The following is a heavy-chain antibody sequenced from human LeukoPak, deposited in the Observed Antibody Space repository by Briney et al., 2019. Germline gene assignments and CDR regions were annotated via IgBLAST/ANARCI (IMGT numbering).Heavy chain of an antibody. CDR2: IHYSGST. CDR3: ARDLDNSGWYVFDY. D-gene: IGHD6-19*01. Sequence: PSETLSLTCTVSGGSISRYYWSWIRQPPGKGLEWIGYIHYSGSTNSNPSLKSRVTISVDTSNNQFSLKLRSVTAADTAVYYCARDLDNSGWYVFDYWGQGNLVTVSS. J-gene: IGHJ4*02. V-gene: IGHV4-59*13. CDR1: GGSISRYY.